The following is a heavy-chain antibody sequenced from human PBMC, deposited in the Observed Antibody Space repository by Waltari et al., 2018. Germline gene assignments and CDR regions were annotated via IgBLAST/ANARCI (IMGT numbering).Heavy chain of an antibody. V-gene: IGHV4-34*01. J-gene: IGHJ4*02. D-gene: IGHD6-13*01. CDR2: SNHSGGT. Sequence: QVQLQQWGAGLLKPSETLSLTCAVYGGSFSGYYWSWIRQPPGKGLEWIGESNHSGGTNYNPSLKSRVTISVDTSKNQFSLKLSSVTAADTSVYYWTRGLLAAAGPRFGYWGQGTLVTVSS. CDR1: GGSFSGYY. CDR3: TRGLLAAAGPRFGY.